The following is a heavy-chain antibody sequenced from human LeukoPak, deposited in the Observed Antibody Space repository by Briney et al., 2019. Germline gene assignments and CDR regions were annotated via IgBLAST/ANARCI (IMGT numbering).Heavy chain of an antibody. D-gene: IGHD4-17*01. CDR2: ISSSSTYI. Sequence: KTGGSLRLSCAASGFTLIIYTMSWVRQAPGKGLEWVSSISSSSTYIYYADSVKGRFTISRDNAKNSLYLQMSSLRAEDTAVYYCARVIGDYAYFDYWGQGTLVTVSS. CDR1: GFTLIIYT. V-gene: IGHV3-21*01. J-gene: IGHJ4*02. CDR3: ARVIGDYAYFDY.